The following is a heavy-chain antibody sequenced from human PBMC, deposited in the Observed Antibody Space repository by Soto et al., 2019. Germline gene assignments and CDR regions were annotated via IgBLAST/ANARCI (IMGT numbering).Heavy chain of an antibody. CDR2: IYYSGYT. Sequence: SETLSLTCTVSGGSISSSSYYWGWIRQPPGKGLEWIGSIYYSGYTLYNPSLKSRVTISVDTSKNQFSLKLSSVTAADTAVYYCARLSSGWYGYWGQGSLVTVSS. CDR3: ARLSSGWYGY. D-gene: IGHD6-19*01. J-gene: IGHJ4*02. V-gene: IGHV4-39*01. CDR1: GGSISSSSYY.